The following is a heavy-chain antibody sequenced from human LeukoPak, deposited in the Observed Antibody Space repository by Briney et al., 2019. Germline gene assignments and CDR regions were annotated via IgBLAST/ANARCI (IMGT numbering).Heavy chain of an antibody. V-gene: IGHV3-66*01. CDR3: AKSPGSYSFYSYMDV. J-gene: IGHJ6*02. CDR2: IYTDSTT. D-gene: IGHD1-26*01. Sequence: GGSLRLSCAASRFTVSSNYMSWVRQAPGKGLQWVSVIYTDSTTYYSNSVKGRFTISRDNSKNTLYLQMNSLRADDTAVYYCAKSPGSYSFYSYMDVWGQGTTVTVSS. CDR1: RFTVSSNY.